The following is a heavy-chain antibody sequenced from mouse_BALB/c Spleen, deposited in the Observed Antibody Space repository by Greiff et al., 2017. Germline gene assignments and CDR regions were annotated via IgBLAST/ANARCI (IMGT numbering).Heavy chain of an antibody. J-gene: IGHJ4*01. D-gene: IGHD2-4*01. Sequence: QVQLQQPGPELVRPGASVKLSCKASGYSFTSYWINWVKQRPGQGLEWIGNIYPSDSYTNYTQKFKDKATLTVDKSSSTAYMQLSSPTSEDSADYDCTRAGKEGLRRDPYDAMDYWGQGTSVTVSS. CDR3: TRAGKEGLRRDPYDAMDY. CDR2: IYPSDSYT. CDR1: GYSFTSYW. V-gene: IGHV1-69*02.